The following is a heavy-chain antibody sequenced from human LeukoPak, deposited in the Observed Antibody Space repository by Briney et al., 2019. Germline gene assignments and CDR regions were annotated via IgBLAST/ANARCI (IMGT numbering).Heavy chain of an antibody. V-gene: IGHV1-2*02. CDR1: GYTFTGHY. J-gene: IGHJ4*02. Sequence: GASVKVSCKASGYTFTGHYIHWVRQAPGQGLEWMGWINCNSGGTNYAQKFQGRVTMTRDTSITTVYMELSRLRSDDTAVYYCVRNDFWSGYYDYWGQGTLVTVSS. CDR2: INCNSGGT. CDR3: VRNDFWSGYYDY. D-gene: IGHD3-3*01.